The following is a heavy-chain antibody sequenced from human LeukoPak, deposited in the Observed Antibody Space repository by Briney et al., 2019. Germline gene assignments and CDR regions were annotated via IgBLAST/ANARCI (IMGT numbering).Heavy chain of an antibody. Sequence: ASVKVSCKASGYTFTGYYMHWVRQAPGQGLEWMGWINPNSGGTNYAQKFQGRVTMTRDTSISTAYMELSRLRSDDTAVYYCARDREGVPAAVIDYWGQGTLVTVSS. D-gene: IGHD2-2*01. CDR3: ARDREGVPAAVIDY. V-gene: IGHV1-2*02. CDR2: INPNSGGT. CDR1: GYTFTGYY. J-gene: IGHJ4*02.